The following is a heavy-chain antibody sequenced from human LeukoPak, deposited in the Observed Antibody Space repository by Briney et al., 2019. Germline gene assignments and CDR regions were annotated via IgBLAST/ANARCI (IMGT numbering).Heavy chain of an antibody. V-gene: IGHV1-18*01. CDR2: ISAYNGNT. CDR1: GYTFTTYG. D-gene: IGHD6-6*01. Sequence: EASVKVSCKASGYTFTTYGISWVRQAPGQGLEWMGWISAYNGNTNYAQQFQGRVTMTTDTSMSTVYMELRSLRSDDTAVYYCARDLIAVRPGWFDPWGQGSLVTVSS. CDR3: ARDLIAVRPGWFDP. J-gene: IGHJ5*02.